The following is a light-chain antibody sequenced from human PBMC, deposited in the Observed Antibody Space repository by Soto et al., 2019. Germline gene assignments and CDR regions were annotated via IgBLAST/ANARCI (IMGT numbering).Light chain of an antibody. CDR1: SSDVGGYNY. J-gene: IGLJ1*01. CDR3: SSYRSTIPSV. V-gene: IGLV2-14*01. Sequence: QSVLTQPASVSGSPGQSITISCTGTSSDVGGYNYVSWYQQHPGKAPKLMIYEVSNRPSGVSNRFSGSKSGNTASLTISGLQPEDEADYYCSSYRSTIPSVFGTGTKVAVL. CDR2: EVS.